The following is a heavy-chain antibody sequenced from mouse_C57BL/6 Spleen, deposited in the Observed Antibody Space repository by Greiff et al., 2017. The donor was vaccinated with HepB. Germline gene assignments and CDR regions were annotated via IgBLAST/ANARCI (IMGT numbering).Heavy chain of an antibody. D-gene: IGHD2-4*01. V-gene: IGHV1-22*01. CDR1: GYTFTDYN. Sequence: EVQLQESGPELVKPGASVKMSCKASGYTFTDYNMHWVKQSHGKSLEWIGYINPNNGGTSYNQKFKGKATLTVNKSSSTAYMELRSLTSEDSAVYYCARSEYDEGFAYWGQGTLVTVSA. CDR2: INPNNGGT. CDR3: ARSEYDEGFAY. J-gene: IGHJ3*01.